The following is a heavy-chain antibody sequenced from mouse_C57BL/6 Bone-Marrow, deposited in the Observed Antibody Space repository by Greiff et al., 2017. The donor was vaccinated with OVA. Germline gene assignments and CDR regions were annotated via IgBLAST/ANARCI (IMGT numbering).Heavy chain of an antibody. J-gene: IGHJ2*01. CDR2: IRNKANNHAT. D-gene: IGHD1-3*01. Sequence: EVNLVESGGGLVQPGGSMKLSCAASGFTFSDAWMDWVRQSPEKGLEWVAEIRNKANNHATYYAESVKGRFTISRDDSKSSVYLQMNSLRAEDTGIYYCKVYKVYDYFDYWGQGTTLTVSS. CDR3: KVYKVYDYFDY. CDR1: GFTFSDAW. V-gene: IGHV6-6*01.